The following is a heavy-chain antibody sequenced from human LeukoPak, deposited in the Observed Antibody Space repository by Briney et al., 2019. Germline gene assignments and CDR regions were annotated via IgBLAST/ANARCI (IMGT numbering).Heavy chain of an antibody. Sequence: GGSLRLSCAASGFTFSSYAMSWVRQAPGKGLEWGSVISGSGGSTHYADSVKGRFTISRDNSKNTLYLQMNSLRAEDTAVYYCAKVPTYYYESSGYYYFDYWGQGTLVTVSS. D-gene: IGHD3-22*01. CDR2: ISGSGGST. CDR1: GFTFSSYA. CDR3: AKVPTYYYESSGYYYFDY. V-gene: IGHV3-23*01. J-gene: IGHJ4*02.